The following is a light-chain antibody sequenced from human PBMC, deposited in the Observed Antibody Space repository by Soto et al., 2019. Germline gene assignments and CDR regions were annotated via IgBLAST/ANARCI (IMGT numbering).Light chain of an antibody. CDR2: GTS. J-gene: IGKJ1*01. Sequence: EIVLTQSPGTLSLSPGERATLSCRASQSVSSSFLAWYQQKVGQAPRLLIYGTSRRATGIPDRFSGSGSGTAFTLTISRLEPEDFAVYYCQQYDRSRTFGQGTKVELK. CDR3: QQYDRSRT. V-gene: IGKV3-20*01. CDR1: QSVSSSF.